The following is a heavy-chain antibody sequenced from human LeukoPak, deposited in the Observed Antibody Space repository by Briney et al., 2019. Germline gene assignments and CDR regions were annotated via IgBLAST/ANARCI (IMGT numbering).Heavy chain of an antibody. CDR3: AHKKMEDSGYSQADFDY. CDR1: GFSLTSTGVG. J-gene: IGHJ4*02. CDR2: IYWTDDK. D-gene: IGHD5-18*01. V-gene: IGHV2-5*01. Sequence: SGPTLVKPTQTLTLTCTFSGFSLTSTGVGVGWIRQPPGKTLEWLGLIYWTDDKRYSPSLKNRLTLTKDTSKNQVVLTMTNMDPADTGTYFCAHKKMEDSGYSQADFDYWGQGILVTVSS.